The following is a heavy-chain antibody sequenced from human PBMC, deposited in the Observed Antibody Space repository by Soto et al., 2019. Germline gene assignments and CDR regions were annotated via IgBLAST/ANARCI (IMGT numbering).Heavy chain of an antibody. CDR1: GGTFSSYA. CDR3: ARESEYCGGDCYSGLLDY. J-gene: IGHJ4*02. Sequence: SVKVSCKASGGTFSSYAISWVRQTPGQGLEWMGGIIPIFGTANYAQKFQGRVTITADESTSTAYMELSSLRSEDTAVYYCARESEYCGGDCYSGLLDYWGQGTLVTVSS. D-gene: IGHD2-21*02. V-gene: IGHV1-69*13. CDR2: IIPIFGTA.